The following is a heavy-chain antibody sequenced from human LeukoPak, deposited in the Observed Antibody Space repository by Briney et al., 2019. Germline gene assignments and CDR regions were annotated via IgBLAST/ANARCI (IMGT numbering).Heavy chain of an antibody. CDR3: AKVDDFWSGYWGAGDY. Sequence: PGGSLRLSCAASGYTFSSYGMNWVHQAPGKGLEWVAFIRYDGSNKYYADSVKGRFTISRDNSKNTLYLQMNSLRAEDTAVYYCAKVDDFWSGYWGAGDYWGQGTLVTVSS. V-gene: IGHV3-30*02. J-gene: IGHJ4*02. D-gene: IGHD3-3*01. CDR2: IRYDGSNK. CDR1: GYTFSSYG.